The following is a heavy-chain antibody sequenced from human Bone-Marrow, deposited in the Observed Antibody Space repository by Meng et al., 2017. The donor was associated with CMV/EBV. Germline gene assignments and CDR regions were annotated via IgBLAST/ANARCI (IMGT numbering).Heavy chain of an antibody. CDR2: INSDGSST. CDR1: GFTFSSYW. D-gene: IGHD3-3*01. J-gene: IGHJ6*02. CDR3: ARDYYDFWGGYWLGYAPMLYGMDV. Sequence: GESLKISCAASGFTFSSYWMHWVRQAPGKGLVWVSRINSDGSSTSYADSVKGRFTSSRDNAKNTLYLQMNSLRAEDTAVYYCARDYYDFWGGYWLGYAPMLYGMDVWGQGTTVTVSS. V-gene: IGHV3-74*01.